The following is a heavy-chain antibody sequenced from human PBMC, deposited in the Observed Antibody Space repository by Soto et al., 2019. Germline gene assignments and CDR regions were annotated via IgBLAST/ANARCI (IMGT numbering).Heavy chain of an antibody. CDR1: GFTFSSYA. J-gene: IGHJ6*02. D-gene: IGHD3-3*01. V-gene: IGHV3-30-3*01. Sequence: GGSLRLSCAASGFTFSSYAMHWVRQAPGKGLEWVAVISYDGSNKYYADSVKGRFTISRDNSKNTLYLQMNSLRAEDTAVYYCARDGLTYYDFWGAPGSPPGDGMDVWGQGTTVAVSS. CDR2: ISYDGSNK. CDR3: ARDGLTYYDFWGAPGSPPGDGMDV.